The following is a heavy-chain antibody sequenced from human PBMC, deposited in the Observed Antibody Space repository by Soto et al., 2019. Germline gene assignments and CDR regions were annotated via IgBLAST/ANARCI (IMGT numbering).Heavy chain of an antibody. CDR2: IYPGDSDT. V-gene: IGHV5-51*01. CDR1: GYSFTSYW. J-gene: IGHJ6*02. CDR3: ARQYYYGSGSYYYYYYGMDV. Sequence: PGESLKISCKGSGYSFTSYWIGWVRQMPGKGLKGMGIIYPGDSDTRYSPSFQGQVTISADKSISTAYLQWSSLKASDTAMYYCARQYYYGSGSYYYYYYGMDVWGQGTTVTVSS. D-gene: IGHD3-10*01.